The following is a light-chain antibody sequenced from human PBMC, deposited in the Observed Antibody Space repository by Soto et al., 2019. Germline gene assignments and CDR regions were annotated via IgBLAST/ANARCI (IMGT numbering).Light chain of an antibody. J-gene: IGLJ1*01. Sequence: QSALTQPASVSGSPGQSITISCTGTSSDVGGYNYVSWYQQHPGKATKLMIYDVSNRPSGVSNRFSGSKSGNTASLTISGLQAEDEADYYCSSYTSSSTVYVFGTGTKVTVL. CDR3: SSYTSSSTVYV. CDR2: DVS. V-gene: IGLV2-14*01. CDR1: SSDVGGYNY.